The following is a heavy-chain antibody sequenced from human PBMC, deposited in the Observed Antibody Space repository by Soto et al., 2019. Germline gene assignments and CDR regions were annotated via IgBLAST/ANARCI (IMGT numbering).Heavy chain of an antibody. D-gene: IGHD3-10*01. CDR2: ISYDGSNK. CDR1: GFTFSSYA. V-gene: IGHV3-30-3*01. Sequence: QVQLVESGGGVVQPGRSLRLSCAASGFTFSSYAMHWVRQAPGKGLEWVAVISYDGSNKYYADSVKGRFTISRDNSKNTLYLQMNSLRAEDRAVYYGARESYLVGEYSGMDVWGQGTTVTVSS. J-gene: IGHJ6*02. CDR3: ARESYLVGEYSGMDV.